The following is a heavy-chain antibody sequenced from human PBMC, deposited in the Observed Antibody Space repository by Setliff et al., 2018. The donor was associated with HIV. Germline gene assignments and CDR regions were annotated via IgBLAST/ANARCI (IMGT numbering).Heavy chain of an antibody. J-gene: IGHJ3*02. CDR1: GYTFIGYY. V-gene: IGHV1-2*02. D-gene: IGHD2-21*02. CDR3: ARVRYCGGDCYPDAFDI. CDR2: INPNSGGT. Sequence: ASVKVSCKASGYTFIGYYMHWVRQAPGQGLEWMGWINPNSGGTNYAQKFQGRVTMTRDTSISTVYMELSRLRSDDTAVYYCARVRYCGGDCYPDAFDIWGQGTMVTVSS.